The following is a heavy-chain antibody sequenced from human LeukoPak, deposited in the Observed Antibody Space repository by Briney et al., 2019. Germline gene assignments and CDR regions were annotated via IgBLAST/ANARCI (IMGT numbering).Heavy chain of an antibody. CDR1: GSTFGDYA. Sequence: GGSLRLSCTASGSTFGDYAMSWVRQAPGKGLEWVGFIRSIAYGGTIQYAASVKGRFTVTRDNSKYIAYLQLNTPKTEVTAVYYCARDHNCDYDLFDSWGQGTLVTVSS. CDR2: IRSIAYGGTI. CDR3: ARDHNCDYDLFDS. J-gene: IGHJ4*02. D-gene: IGHD5-12*01. V-gene: IGHV3-49*04.